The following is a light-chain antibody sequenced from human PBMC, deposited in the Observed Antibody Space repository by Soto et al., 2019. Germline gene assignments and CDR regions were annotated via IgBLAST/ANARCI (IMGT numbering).Light chain of an antibody. Sequence: EIVLTQSPGTLYLSPGERATLSCRASQSFSSSYLSWYQQKPGQAPRLLIYGASSRATGIPGRFSGSGYGTDFTLTISRLEPEDFAVYYCQQYGSSPWTFGQGTKVECK. CDR3: QQYGSSPWT. CDR1: QSFSSSY. J-gene: IGKJ1*01. CDR2: GAS. V-gene: IGKV3-20*01.